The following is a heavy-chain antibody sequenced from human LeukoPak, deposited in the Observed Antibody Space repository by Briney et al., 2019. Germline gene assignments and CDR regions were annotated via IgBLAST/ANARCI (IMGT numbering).Heavy chain of an antibody. CDR1: GFTFSSYW. V-gene: IGHV3-7*01. CDR3: ARGRSWVDY. J-gene: IGHJ4*02. D-gene: IGHD2-15*01. Sequence: PGGSLRLSCAVSGFTFSSYWMSWVRQAPGKGLEWVANIKQEGSEKYYVGSVKGRFTISRDNAKNSLYLQMNSLRAEDTVVYYCARGRSWVDYWGQGTLVTVSS. CDR2: IKQEGSEK.